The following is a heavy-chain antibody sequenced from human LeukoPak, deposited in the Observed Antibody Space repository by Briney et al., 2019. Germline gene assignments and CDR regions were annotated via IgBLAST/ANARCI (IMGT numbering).Heavy chain of an antibody. CDR3: ARSYVVVTAIDAFDI. V-gene: IGHV3-48*03. Sequence: SGGSLRLSCAASGFTFSSYEMNWVRQAPGKGLEWVSYISSSGSTIYYADSVKGRFNISRDNAKNSLYLQMNSLRAEDTAVYYCARSYVVVTAIDAFDIWGQGTMVTVSS. D-gene: IGHD2-21*02. CDR1: GFTFSSYE. J-gene: IGHJ3*02. CDR2: ISSSGSTI.